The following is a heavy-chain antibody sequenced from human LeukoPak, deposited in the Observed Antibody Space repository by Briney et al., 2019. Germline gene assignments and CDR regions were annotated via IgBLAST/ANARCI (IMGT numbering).Heavy chain of an antibody. CDR1: GFTVSSNY. CDR3: AKDDSMTLDHFDY. CDR2: IYSGGST. D-gene: IGHD4-11*01. V-gene: IGHV3-53*01. J-gene: IGHJ4*02. Sequence: GGSLRLSCAAPGFTVSSNYMSWVRQAPGKGLEWVSVIYSGGSTYYADSVKGRFTISRDNSKYTLYLQMNSLRAEDTAVYYCAKDDSMTLDHFDYWGQGTLVSVSS.